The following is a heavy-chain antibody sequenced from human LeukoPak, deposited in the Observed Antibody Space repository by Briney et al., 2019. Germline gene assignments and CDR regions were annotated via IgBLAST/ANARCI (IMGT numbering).Heavy chain of an antibody. CDR3: ARAKGSYSFDY. Sequence: GGSLRLSCAASGFTFSSFSMNWVRQAPRKGLEWVSYIRSGGTNTDYTGSVKGRFTISRDNAKTSLYVQLNSLRAEDTAVYYCARAKGSYSFDYWGQGTLVTVSS. CDR2: IRSGGTNT. V-gene: IGHV3-48*04. J-gene: IGHJ4*02. D-gene: IGHD3-10*01. CDR1: GFTFSSFS.